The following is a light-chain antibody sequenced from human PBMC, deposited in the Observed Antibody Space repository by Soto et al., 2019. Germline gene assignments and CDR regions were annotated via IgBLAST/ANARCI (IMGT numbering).Light chain of an antibody. CDR1: SSDVGAYDY. V-gene: IGLV2-8*01. CDR2: EIN. CDR3: SSFAGSNNFPYV. Sequence: QCVLNQPPSASGSPGQSFTISCTGTSSDVGAYDYVSWYQQHPGKAPKLMIYEINKRPSGVPDRFSGSKSGSTASLTVSGLQAEDEADYYCSSFAGSNNFPYVFGTGTKVTVL. J-gene: IGLJ1*01.